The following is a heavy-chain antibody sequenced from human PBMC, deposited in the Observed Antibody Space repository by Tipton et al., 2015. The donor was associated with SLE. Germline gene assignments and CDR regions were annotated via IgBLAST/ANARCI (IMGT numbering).Heavy chain of an antibody. CDR2: IKSQADGGTA. CDR1: GFTFNKAW. J-gene: IGHJ4*02. D-gene: IGHD4/OR15-4a*01. CDR3: TTGSLMVPTGAEDY. Sequence: SLRLSCAASGFTFNKAWLSWFRQIPGKGLEWIGRIKSQADGGTANYAAPVRGRFIISRDDSKDTLYLRMNSLKTEDTAVYYCTTGSLMVPTGAEDYWGPGTLVTVSS. V-gene: IGHV3-15*01.